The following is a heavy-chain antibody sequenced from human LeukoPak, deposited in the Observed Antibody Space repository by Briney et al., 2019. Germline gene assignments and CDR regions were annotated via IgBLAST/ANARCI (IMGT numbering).Heavy chain of an antibody. Sequence: PSETLSLTCTVSGGSINSNSHYWGWIRQPPGKGLEWIGSIYYSGSTYYNPSLESRVTISVDTSKNQFSLKLSSVTAADTALYYCARLWGSSWYPEYFQHWGQGALVTVSS. V-gene: IGHV4-39*01. CDR3: ARLWGSSWYPEYFQH. J-gene: IGHJ1*01. D-gene: IGHD6-13*01. CDR1: GGSINSNSHY. CDR2: IYYSGST.